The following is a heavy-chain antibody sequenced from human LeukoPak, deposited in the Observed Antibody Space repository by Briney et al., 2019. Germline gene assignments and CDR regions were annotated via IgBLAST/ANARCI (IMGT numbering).Heavy chain of an antibody. CDR2: IYTSGST. CDR1: GGSISSYY. D-gene: IGHD3-22*01. CDR3: ARDTYYYDSSGFYYRAFDI. J-gene: IGHJ3*02. V-gene: IGHV4-4*07. Sequence: SETLSLTCTVSGGSISSYYWSWIRQPAGKGLEWIGRIYTSGSTNYNPSLKSRVTMSVDTSKNQFSLKLSSVTAADTAVYYCARDTYYYDSSGFYYRAFDIWGQGTMVTVSS.